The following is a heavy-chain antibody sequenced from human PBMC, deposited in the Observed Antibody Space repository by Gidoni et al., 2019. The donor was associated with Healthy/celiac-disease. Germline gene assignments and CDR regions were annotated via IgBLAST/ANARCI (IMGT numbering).Heavy chain of an antibody. J-gene: IGHJ4*02. CDR1: GGSISRGSYY. Sequence: QVQLQESVPGRVKPSQTLSLPHTVSGGSISRGSYYWSWIRQPAGKGLEWIGRIYTSGSTNYNPSLKSRVTISVDTSKNQFSLKLSSVTAADTAVYYCAIAVAGVRWVDYWGQGTLVTVSS. CDR3: AIAVAGVRWVDY. CDR2: IYTSGST. V-gene: IGHV4-61*02. D-gene: IGHD6-19*01.